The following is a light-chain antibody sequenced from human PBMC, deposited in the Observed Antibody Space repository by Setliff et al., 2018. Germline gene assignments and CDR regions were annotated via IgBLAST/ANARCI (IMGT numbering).Light chain of an antibody. V-gene: IGLV1-40*01. CDR3: QSYDSSLRGSV. CDR2: GDS. J-gene: IGLJ2*01. Sequence: QSVLTQPPSMSGAPGQRVTISCTGSRSNIGGGYDVHWYQQLPGTAPKVLIYGDSNRPSGVPDRFSGSKSGTSASLAITGLQAEDEADYYCQSYDSSLRGSVFGGGTKVTVL. CDR1: RSNIGGGYD.